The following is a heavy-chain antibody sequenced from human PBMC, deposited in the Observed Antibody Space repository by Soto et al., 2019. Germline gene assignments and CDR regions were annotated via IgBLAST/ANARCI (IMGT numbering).Heavy chain of an antibody. J-gene: IGHJ6*02. D-gene: IGHD6-19*01. V-gene: IGHV3-11*05. CDR3: ARGASGGSGWNYYYYYGMDV. CDR2: ISSGSSYT. CDR1: GFTLSDHY. Sequence: QVQLVESGGGLVKPGGSLRLSCAASGFTLSDHYMSWIRQAPGKGLEWVSYISSGSSYTDYADSVKGRFTISRDNAKNSLYLQMNSLRAEDTAVYYCARGASGGSGWNYYYYYGMDVWGQGTTVTVSS.